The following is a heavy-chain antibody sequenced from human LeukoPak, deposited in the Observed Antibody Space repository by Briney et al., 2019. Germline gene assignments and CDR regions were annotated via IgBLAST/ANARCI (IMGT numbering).Heavy chain of an antibody. CDR1: GYTFSGFY. CDR2: INPYSGAL. J-gene: IGHJ5*02. Sequence: GASVKVSCQTSGYTFSGFYLNWGRQAPGQGLEWMGWINPYSGALISAQSLQGRLTMTWGTSTGTAYMELTRLTSDDTAVYYCATATVTHTRDPWGQGTLVTVSS. V-gene: IGHV1-2*02. CDR3: ATATVTHTRDP. D-gene: IGHD1-1*01.